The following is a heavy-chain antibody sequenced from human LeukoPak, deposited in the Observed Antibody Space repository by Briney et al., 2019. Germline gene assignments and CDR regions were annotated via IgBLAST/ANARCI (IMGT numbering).Heavy chain of an antibody. V-gene: IGHV5-10-1*01. Sequence: GESLKISRKGSGYSFTSFWITRVRQMPGKGLEWMGRIDPRDSYTNYSPSFQGHVTLSVDKSLSTAYLQWSSLKASDTAMYYCARPGYGSNWYQFDFWGQGTLVTVSS. D-gene: IGHD6-13*01. CDR1: GYSFTSFW. CDR3: ARPGYGSNWYQFDF. J-gene: IGHJ4*02. CDR2: IDPRDSYT.